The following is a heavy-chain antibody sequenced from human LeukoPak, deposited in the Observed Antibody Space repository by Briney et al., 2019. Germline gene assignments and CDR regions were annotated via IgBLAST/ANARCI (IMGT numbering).Heavy chain of an antibody. D-gene: IGHD3-10*01. Sequence: SETLSLTCTVSGGSVSSGNYYWSWIRQPPGKGLEWIGYISYSGSTKYNPSLESRVTISIDTSKNQFSLALSSVTAADTAVYYCXRRGGSGRSFDYWGQGTLVTVSS. V-gene: IGHV4-61*01. CDR2: ISYSGST. CDR3: XRRGGSGRSFDY. J-gene: IGHJ4*02. CDR1: GGSVSSGNYY.